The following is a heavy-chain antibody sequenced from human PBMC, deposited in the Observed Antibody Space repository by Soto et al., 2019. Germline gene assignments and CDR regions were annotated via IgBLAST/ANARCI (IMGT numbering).Heavy chain of an antibody. CDR2: IWYDGSNK. CDR3: ARRRYDFWSGYYHYYGMDV. CDR1: GCPFSIYG. V-gene: IGHV3-33*01. Sequence: PEGSLRRSCAASGCPFSIYGMHWVRQAPGKGLEWVAVIWYDGSNKYYADSVKGRFTISRDNSKNTLYLQMNSLRAEDTAVYYCARRRYDFWSGYYHYYGMDVWGQGTTVTVSS. J-gene: IGHJ6*02. D-gene: IGHD3-3*01.